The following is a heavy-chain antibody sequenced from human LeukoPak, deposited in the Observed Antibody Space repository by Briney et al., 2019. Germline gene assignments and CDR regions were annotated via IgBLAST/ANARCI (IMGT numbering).Heavy chain of an antibody. V-gene: IGHV1-8*03. CDR2: MNPNTGNP. CDR1: GYTFGIYD. J-gene: IGHJ4*02. Sequence: ASVKVSCKASGYTFGIYDISWVRQATGQGLEWMGWMNPNTGNPGYAKRFQGRVTITSDTSRSTVYMEMSSLRSEDTAVYYCARVLGGANSVHFDNWGQGTLVTVSS. CDR3: ARVLGGANSVHFDN. D-gene: IGHD4/OR15-4a*01.